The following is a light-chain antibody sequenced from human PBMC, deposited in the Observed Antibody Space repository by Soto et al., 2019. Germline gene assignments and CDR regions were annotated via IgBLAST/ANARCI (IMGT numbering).Light chain of an antibody. Sequence: EIVLTQSPATLSLSPGERATLSCRASQSVSSYLAWYQQKPGQAPRLLIYDASTRATGIPARFSGSGSGTYFTLTISRLEAEDVAVYYCQQRSDWPPLTFGGGTRVEMK. CDR2: DAS. V-gene: IGKV3-11*01. J-gene: IGKJ4*01. CDR1: QSVSSY. CDR3: QQRSDWPPLT.